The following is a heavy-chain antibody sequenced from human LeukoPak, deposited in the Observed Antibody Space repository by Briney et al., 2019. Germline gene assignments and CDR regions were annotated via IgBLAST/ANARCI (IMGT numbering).Heavy chain of an antibody. CDR2: IYYSRTT. CDR1: GGSISSGGYY. V-gene: IGHV4-61*08. Sequence: SQTLSLTCTVSGGSISSGGYYWSWIRQHPGKGLEWIGYIYYSRTTNYNPSLKSRVTISVDTSKNQFSLKLTSVTAADTAMYYCGRGRDGYPLDIWGQGTMVTVSS. D-gene: IGHD5-24*01. CDR3: GRGRDGYPLDI. J-gene: IGHJ3*02.